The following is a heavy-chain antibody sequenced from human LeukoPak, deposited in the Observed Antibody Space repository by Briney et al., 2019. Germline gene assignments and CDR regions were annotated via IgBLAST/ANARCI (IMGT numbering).Heavy chain of an antibody. CDR3: TTRAVTMNDY. CDR2: IKTKADGWTA. V-gene: IGHV3-15*01. CDR1: GFTFSNAW. J-gene: IGHJ4*02. D-gene: IGHD4-17*01. Sequence: GGSLRLSCAASGFTFSNAWMNWVRQAPGKGLEWVGRIKTKADGWTADCAAPMKGRFTISRDDSKNTLYLQMDSLKTEDTAVYYCTTRAVTMNDYWGQGTLVTVSS.